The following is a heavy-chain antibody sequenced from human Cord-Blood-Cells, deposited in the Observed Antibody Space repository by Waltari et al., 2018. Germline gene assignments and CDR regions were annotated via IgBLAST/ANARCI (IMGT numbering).Heavy chain of an antibody. V-gene: IGHV1-2*02. D-gene: IGHD2-21*02. CDR3: ARVLKPVVTAIDY. CDR2: INPNSGGT. CDR1: GYTFTGYY. J-gene: IGHJ4*02. Sequence: QVQLVQSGAEVKKPGASVKVSCKASGYTFTGYYMPWVRQAPGQGLEWIGWINPNSGGTNYAQKFQGRVTMTRDTSISTAYMELSRLRSDDTAVYYCARVLKPVVTAIDYWGQGTLVTVSS.